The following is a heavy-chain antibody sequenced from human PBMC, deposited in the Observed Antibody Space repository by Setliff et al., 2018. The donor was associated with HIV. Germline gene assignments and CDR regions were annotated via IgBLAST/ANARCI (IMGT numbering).Heavy chain of an antibody. CDR3: AKPLTQWGVSPYHYAFGV. CDR2: IAGTSAST. CDR1: GFSFSNYA. J-gene: IGHJ6*02. V-gene: IGHV3-23*01. Sequence: GESLKISCAVAGFSFSNYAMTWVRQAPGKGLEWVSAIAGTSASTYYADSVKGRFTISRDSSKSMLYLQMNSLRVEDTAIYYCAKPLTQWGVSPYHYAFGVWGQGTTVTVSS. D-gene: IGHD1-26*01.